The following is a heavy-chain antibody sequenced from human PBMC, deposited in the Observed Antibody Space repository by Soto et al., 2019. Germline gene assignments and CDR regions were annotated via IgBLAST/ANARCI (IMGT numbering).Heavy chain of an antibody. V-gene: IGHV1-46*03. Sequence: GASVKVSCKASGYTFTSYYMHWVRQAPGQGLEWMGIINSSGGSTSYAQKFQGRVTMTRDTSTSTVYMELSSLRSEDTAVYYCARVPVAEDYFDYWGQGTLVTVSS. J-gene: IGHJ4*02. CDR1: GYTFTSYY. CDR2: INSSGGST. D-gene: IGHD6-19*01. CDR3: ARVPVAEDYFDY.